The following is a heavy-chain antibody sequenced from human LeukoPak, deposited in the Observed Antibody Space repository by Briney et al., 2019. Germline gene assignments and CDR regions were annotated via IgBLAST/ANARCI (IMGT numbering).Heavy chain of an antibody. V-gene: IGHV4-4*07. Sequence: SETLSLTCTVSGGSISTYYWSWIRQPAGKGLEWIGRIYTSGSTNYNPSLKSRVTMSVDTSKNQFSLKLSSATAADTAMYYCVREFDYWGQGILVTVSS. CDR2: IYTSGST. CDR3: VREFDY. CDR1: GGSISTYY. J-gene: IGHJ4*02.